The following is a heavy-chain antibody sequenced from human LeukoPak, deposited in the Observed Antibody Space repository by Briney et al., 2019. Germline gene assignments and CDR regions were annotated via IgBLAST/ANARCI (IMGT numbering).Heavy chain of an antibody. CDR3: AKEQYSSSWYALLNYGMDV. CDR1: GFTFDDYA. J-gene: IGHJ6*02. D-gene: IGHD6-13*01. CDR2: ISYDGSNK. Sequence: GGSLRLSCAASGFTFDDYAMHWVRQAPGKGLEWVAVISYDGSNKYYADSVKGRFTISRDNSKNTLYLQMNSLRAEDTAVYYCAKEQYSSSWYALLNYGMDVWGQGTTVTVSS. V-gene: IGHV3-30*18.